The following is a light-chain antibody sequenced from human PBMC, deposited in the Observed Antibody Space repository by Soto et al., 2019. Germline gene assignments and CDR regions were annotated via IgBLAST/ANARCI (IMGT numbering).Light chain of an antibody. CDR3: QQSESLPLT. V-gene: IGKV1D-12*01. J-gene: IGKJ4*01. CDR2: STS. CDR1: QGINSC. Sequence: DIQMTQSPSSVSASVGDRVTITCRASQGINSCLAWYQQKPGKAPKLLIYSTSNLQSGVPSRFSGSGSGTDFTLTITSLQPEDFATYFCQQSESLPLTFRGGTKVDIK.